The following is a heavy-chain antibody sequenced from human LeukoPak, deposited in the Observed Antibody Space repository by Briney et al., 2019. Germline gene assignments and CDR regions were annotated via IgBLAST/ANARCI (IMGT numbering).Heavy chain of an antibody. Sequence: PSETLSLTCSVSGYSISSGYYWGWIRQPPGKGLEWLGSIDHSGSTSYNPSLKSRVTISPDTSQNQFSLRLSSVTAADTAVYYCARGGYYYAGSGVFDYWGQGTLVTVSS. CDR2: IDHSGST. D-gene: IGHD3-22*01. CDR1: GYSISSGYY. J-gene: IGHJ4*02. CDR3: ARGGYYYAGSGVFDY. V-gene: IGHV4-38-2*02.